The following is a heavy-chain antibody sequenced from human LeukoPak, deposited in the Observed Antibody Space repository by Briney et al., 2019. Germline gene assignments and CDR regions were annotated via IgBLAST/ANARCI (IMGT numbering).Heavy chain of an antibody. Sequence: PGGSLRLSCAASGFAFSSYSMNWVRQAPGKGLEWVSSISSSSSDIYYADSVKGRFTISRDNAKNSLYLQMNSLRGEDTAVYYCARDQKAYCSGGSCSTFDYWGQGTLVIVSS. CDR2: ISSSSSDI. CDR1: GFAFSSYS. D-gene: IGHD2-15*01. J-gene: IGHJ4*02. CDR3: ARDQKAYCSGGSCSTFDY. V-gene: IGHV3-21*01.